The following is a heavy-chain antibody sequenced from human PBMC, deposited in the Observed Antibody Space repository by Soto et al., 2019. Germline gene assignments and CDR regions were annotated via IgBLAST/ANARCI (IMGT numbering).Heavy chain of an antibody. V-gene: IGHV3-7*01. CDR2: VRQDGSQK. J-gene: IGHJ4*02. D-gene: IGHD6-19*01. CDR1: VFTFSSYW. CDR3: VSDGSSGWHFDS. Sequence: WRSLRLSCEASVFTFSSYWMSWFRQAPGKGLEWVANVRQDGSQKYLVDSVKGRFTISRDNAKNSMYLQMNSLRAEDTAVYYCVSDGSSGWHFDSWGQGTLVTVSS.